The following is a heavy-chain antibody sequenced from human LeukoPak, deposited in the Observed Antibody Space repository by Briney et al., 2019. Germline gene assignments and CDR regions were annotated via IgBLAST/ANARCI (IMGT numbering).Heavy chain of an antibody. CDR2: IYYSGRT. CDR3: ARHLLTAVGLVWFDP. CDR1: GDSISSYY. D-gene: IGHD6-13*01. Sequence: SETLSLTCTVSGDSISSYYWSWIRQPPGKGLEWIGYIYYSGRTIYNPSPKSRVTISVDTSKNQFSLKLTSVTAADTAVYYCARHLLTAVGLVWFDPWGQGTLVTVSS. J-gene: IGHJ5*02. V-gene: IGHV4-59*08.